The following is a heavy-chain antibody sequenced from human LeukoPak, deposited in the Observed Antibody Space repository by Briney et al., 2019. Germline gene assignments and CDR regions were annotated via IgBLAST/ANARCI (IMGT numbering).Heavy chain of an antibody. V-gene: IGHV4-39*01. CDR3: ARHVHTLEWLVRGGSSYFDY. CDR1: GGSISSRSHH. D-gene: IGHD6-19*01. Sequence: PSETLSLTCSVSGGSISSRSHHWAWIRQSPGKGLEWIGSVYYRGKTYYNSPFNSRVTISADTPNNQFSLKLTSVTAADTAVYFCARHVHTLEWLVRGGSSYFDYWGQGTLVTASS. CDR2: VYYRGKT. J-gene: IGHJ4*02.